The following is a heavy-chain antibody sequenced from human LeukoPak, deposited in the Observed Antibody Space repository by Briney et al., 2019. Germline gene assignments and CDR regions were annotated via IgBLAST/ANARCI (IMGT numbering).Heavy chain of an antibody. V-gene: IGHV1-18*01. CDR1: GYTFTSYG. J-gene: IGHJ4*02. Sequence: GASVKVSCKASGYTFTSYGISWVRQAPGQGLEWMGGISAYNGNTNYAQKLQGRVTMTTDTSTRIAYMELRSLRSDDTAVYYCARLPDITIIRGADFDNWGQGTLVTVSS. D-gene: IGHD3-10*01. CDR3: ARLPDITIIRGADFDN. CDR2: ISAYNGNT.